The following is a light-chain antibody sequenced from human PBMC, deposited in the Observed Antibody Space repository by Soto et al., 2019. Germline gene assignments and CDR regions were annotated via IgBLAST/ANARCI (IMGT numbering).Light chain of an antibody. CDR1: QNVSSY. CDR2: YAS. J-gene: IGKJ3*01. V-gene: IGKV3-11*01. Sequence: EIVLTQSPATLSLSPGDRATLSCRSSQNVSSYLAWYQQQPGQAPRLLIYYASNRATGIPARLSGRWSVTDFTLTISGLAPEAFAVYYCQQRSNWTHPFSCCPGTKVDI. CDR3: QQRSNWTHPFS.